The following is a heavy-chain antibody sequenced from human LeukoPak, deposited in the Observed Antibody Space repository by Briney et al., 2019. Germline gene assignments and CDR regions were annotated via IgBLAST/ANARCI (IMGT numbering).Heavy chain of an antibody. CDR3: ARDKITIFGVAKRYYFDY. CDR2: INHSGST. CDR1: GGSFSGYY. D-gene: IGHD3-3*01. J-gene: IGHJ4*02. V-gene: IGHV4-34*01. Sequence: SETLSLTCAVYGGSFSGYYWSWIRQPPGKGLEWIGEINHSGSTNYNPSLKSRVTISVDTSKNQFSLKLSSVTAAGTAVYYCARDKITIFGVAKRYYFDYWGQGTLVTVSS.